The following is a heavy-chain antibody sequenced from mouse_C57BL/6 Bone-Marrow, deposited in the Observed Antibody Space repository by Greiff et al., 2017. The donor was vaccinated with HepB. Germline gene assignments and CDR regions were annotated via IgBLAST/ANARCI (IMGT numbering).Heavy chain of an antibody. CDR2: IDPENGDT. Sequence: EVKLMESGAELVRPGASVKLSCTASGFNIKDDYMHWVKQRPEQGLEWIGWIDPENGDTEYASKFQGQATITADTSSNTAYLQLSSLTSEDTAVYYCTTTAQDYAMDYWGQGTSVTVSS. CDR3: TTTAQDYAMDY. V-gene: IGHV14-4*01. D-gene: IGHD3-2*02. CDR1: GFNIKDDY. J-gene: IGHJ4*01.